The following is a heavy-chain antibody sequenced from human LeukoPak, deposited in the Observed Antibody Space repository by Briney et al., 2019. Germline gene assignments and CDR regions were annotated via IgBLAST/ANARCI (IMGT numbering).Heavy chain of an antibody. D-gene: IGHD2-2*02. J-gene: IGHJ5*02. CDR1: GYTFTGYY. V-gene: IGHV1-2*02. Sequence: ASVKVSCKASGYTFTGYYIHWVRQAPGQGLEWMGWINPNSGGTNYAQKFQGRVTMTRDTSISTAYMELSRLRSDDTAVYYCARGIVGYCSSTSCYNPYNWFDPWGQGTLVTVSS. CDR3: ARGIVGYCSSTSCYNPYNWFDP. CDR2: INPNSGGT.